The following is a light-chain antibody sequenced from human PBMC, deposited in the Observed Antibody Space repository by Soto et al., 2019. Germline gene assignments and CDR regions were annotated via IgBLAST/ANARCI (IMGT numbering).Light chain of an antibody. CDR1: QTISTW. CDR2: KAS. Sequence: DIHMTQSPSTLSASEGDRVTISCRASQTISTWLAWYQQKPGKAPKLLIYKASTLKSGVPSRFRGTGAATECSLTTRRRQPHDFTTYVGRHYHSYPEAFGQGTKV. J-gene: IGKJ1*01. V-gene: IGKV1-5*03. CDR3: RHYHSYPEA.